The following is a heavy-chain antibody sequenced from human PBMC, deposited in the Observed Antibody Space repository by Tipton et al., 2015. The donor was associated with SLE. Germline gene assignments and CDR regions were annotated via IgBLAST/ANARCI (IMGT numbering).Heavy chain of an antibody. CDR1: GGSISSYY. CDR3: ARDLAARGGHYFDY. Sequence: LRLSCTVSGGSISSYYWSWIRQPPGKGLEWIGYIYYSGSTNYNPSLKSRVTISVDTSKNQFSLKLSSVTAADTAVYYCARDLAARGGHYFDYWGQGTLGTVSS. D-gene: IGHD6-6*01. CDR2: IYYSGST. V-gene: IGHV4-59*01. J-gene: IGHJ4*02.